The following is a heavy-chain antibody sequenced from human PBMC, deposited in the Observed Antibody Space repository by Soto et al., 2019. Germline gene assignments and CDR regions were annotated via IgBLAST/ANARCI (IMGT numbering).Heavy chain of an antibody. CDR3: AKHDFTKWVSDY. D-gene: IGHD4-4*01. Sequence: GGSLRLSCAASGFTVSTYYMSWFRQAPGKGLEWVSVIYSGGSTYYADSVKGRFTISRDNSKNTVYLQMNSLRAEDTAVYYCAKHDFTKWVSDYWGQGILVTVSS. CDR1: GFTVSTYY. CDR2: IYSGGST. J-gene: IGHJ4*02. V-gene: IGHV3-66*04.